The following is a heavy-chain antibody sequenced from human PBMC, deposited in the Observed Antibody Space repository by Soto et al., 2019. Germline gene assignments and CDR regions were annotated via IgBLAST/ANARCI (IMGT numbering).Heavy chain of an antibody. V-gene: IGHV3-11*06. CDR1: GFTFSDHY. Sequence: QVQLVESGGGLAKPGGSLRLSCAASGFTFSDHYMSWVRQAPGKGLEWIAYINPSSSHTHYAESVKGRFTISRDNAENPLYLKMTSMRPADTALYYCVRGHHSMDVWGQGATVTVSS. J-gene: IGHJ6*02. CDR3: VRGHHSMDV. CDR2: INPSSSHT.